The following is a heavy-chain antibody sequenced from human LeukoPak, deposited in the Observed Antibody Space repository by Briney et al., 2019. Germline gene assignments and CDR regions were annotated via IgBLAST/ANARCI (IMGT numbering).Heavy chain of an antibody. V-gene: IGHV4-61*02. J-gene: IGHJ4*02. CDR1: GGSISSGSYY. CDR3: ARDGSGYSGHGKGEYYFDY. Sequence: PSQTLSLTCTVSGGSISSGSYYWSWIRQPAGKGLEWIGRIYTSGSTNYNPSLKSRVTISVDTSKNQFSLKLSSVTAADTAVYYCARDGSGYSGHGKGEYYFDYWGQGTLVTVSS. CDR2: IYTSGST. D-gene: IGHD5-12*01.